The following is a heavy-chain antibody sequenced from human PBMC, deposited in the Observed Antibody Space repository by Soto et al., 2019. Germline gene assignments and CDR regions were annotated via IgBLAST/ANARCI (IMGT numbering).Heavy chain of an antibody. J-gene: IGHJ4*02. Sequence: QVQLQESGPGLVKPSETLSLTCTVSGGSISSYYWSWIRQPPGKGLEWIGYIYYSGSTNYNPSLKSRVTISVDTSKTQFSLKLSSVTAADTAVYYCARRSLYCSGGSCYFDYWGQGTLVTVSS. CDR2: IYYSGST. V-gene: IGHV4-59*08. D-gene: IGHD2-15*01. CDR1: GGSISSYY. CDR3: ARRSLYCSGGSCYFDY.